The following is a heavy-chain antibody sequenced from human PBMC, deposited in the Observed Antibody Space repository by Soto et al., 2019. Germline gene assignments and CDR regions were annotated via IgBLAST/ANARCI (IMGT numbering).Heavy chain of an antibody. CDR3: ARLTVTVTLLDSFYYGMDV. CDR2: ISRSGGS. Sequence: SETLSLTCAVYGASLSGYYWSWIRQPPGEGLEWIGQISRSGGSNYSPSLKSRVTISVDTSKTQFSLKLNSVTAADTAVYYCARLTVTVTLLDSFYYGMDVWGQGTTVTVSS. CDR1: GASLSGYY. V-gene: IGHV4-34*01. D-gene: IGHD2-21*02. J-gene: IGHJ6*02.